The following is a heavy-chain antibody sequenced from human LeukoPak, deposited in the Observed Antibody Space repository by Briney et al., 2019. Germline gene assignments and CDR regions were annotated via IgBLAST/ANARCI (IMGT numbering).Heavy chain of an antibody. V-gene: IGHV4-59*08. D-gene: IGHD2-2*01. CDR1: SDSLGSFY. Sequence: PSETLSLTCSVSSDSLGSFYWSWLRQPPGKGLEWIGHVSYSGDTNYNPSLKSRVTLSVDTSKNQFSLSLISVTAADTAVYFCARHTYQLLIFDYWGQGTLVTVSS. CDR3: ARHTYQLLIFDY. CDR2: VSYSGDT. J-gene: IGHJ4*02.